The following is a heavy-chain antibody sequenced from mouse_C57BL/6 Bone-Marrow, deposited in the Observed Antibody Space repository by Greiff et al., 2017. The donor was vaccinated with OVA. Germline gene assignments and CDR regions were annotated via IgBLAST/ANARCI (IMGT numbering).Heavy chain of an antibody. V-gene: IGHV1-18*01. CDR3: ARSTTVPPYYAMDY. D-gene: IGHD1-1*01. J-gene: IGHJ4*01. CDR1: GYTFTDYN. CDR2: INPNNGGT. Sequence: EVQLQQSGPELVKPGASVKIPCKASGYTFTDYNMDWVKQSHGKSLEWIGDINPNNGGTIYNQKFKGKATLTVDKSSSTAYMELRSLTSEDTAVYYCARSTTVPPYYAMDYWGQGTSVTVSS.